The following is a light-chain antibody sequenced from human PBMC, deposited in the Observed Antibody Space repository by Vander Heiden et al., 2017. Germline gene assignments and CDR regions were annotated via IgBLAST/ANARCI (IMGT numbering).Light chain of an antibody. J-gene: IGLJ2*01. Sequence: SSELTQPPSVSVSTGQTASITCSGDKLGDKYACWYQQKPGQSPVLVIYQDSKRPAGIPERFAGSNAGNTATLTISGTQAMDEADYYWQAWDSSTVVFGGGTKLTVL. V-gene: IGLV3-1*01. CDR1: KLGDKY. CDR2: QDS. CDR3: QAWDSSTVV.